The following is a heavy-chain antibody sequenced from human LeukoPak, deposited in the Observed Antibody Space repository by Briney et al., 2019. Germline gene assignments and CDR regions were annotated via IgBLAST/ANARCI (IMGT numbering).Heavy chain of an antibody. V-gene: IGHV4-34*01. CDR2: INHSGST. CDR1: GGSFSGYY. CDR3: ARLGNNSGWPFITYHHYYMDV. Sequence: KPSETLSLTCAVYGGSFSGYYWSWIRQPPGKGLEWMGEINHSGSTSYNASLKSRVTISVDTSKNQFSLKLSSVTAADTAVYYCARLGNNSGWPFITYHHYYMDVWGKGTTVTISS. D-gene: IGHD5-12*01. J-gene: IGHJ6*03.